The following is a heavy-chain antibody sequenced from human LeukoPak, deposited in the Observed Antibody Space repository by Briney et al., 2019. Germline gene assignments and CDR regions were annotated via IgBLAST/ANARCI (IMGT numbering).Heavy chain of an antibody. V-gene: IGHV3-73*01. CDR2: IRSKANSYAT. J-gene: IGHJ4*02. CDR3: TKLEMASRLGY. Sequence: GGSLRLSCAASGFTFSGSAMQWVRQASGKGLEWVGRIRSKANSYATAYAASVKGRFTISRDDSKNTAYLQMNSLKTEDTAVYYCTKLEMASRLGYWGQGTLVTVSS. CDR1: GFTFSGSA. D-gene: IGHD5-24*01.